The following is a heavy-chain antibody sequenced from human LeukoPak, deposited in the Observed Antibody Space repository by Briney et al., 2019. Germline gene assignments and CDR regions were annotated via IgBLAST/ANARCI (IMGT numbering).Heavy chain of an antibody. V-gene: IGHV4-59*12. Sequence: SETLSLTCTVSGGSISSYYWSWIRQPPGKGLEWIGYIYYSGSTNYNPSLKSRVTISVDTSKNQFSLKLSSVTAADTAVYYCATSMVRGVRYFDYWGQGTLVTVSS. CDR2: IYYSGST. D-gene: IGHD3-10*01. J-gene: IGHJ4*02. CDR3: ATSMVRGVRYFDY. CDR1: GGSISSYY.